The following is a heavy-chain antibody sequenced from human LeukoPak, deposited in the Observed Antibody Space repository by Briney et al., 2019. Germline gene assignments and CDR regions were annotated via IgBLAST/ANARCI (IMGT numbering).Heavy chain of an antibody. CDR2: IKSDGSST. CDR3: ASGPTGFA. V-gene: IGHV3-74*01. Sequence: GRSLRLSCAPSGFTFSSYWMHWVRQGPAQGLEWVSRIKSDGSSTRYADSVKGRFTVSRDNAKNTLYLQMNSLRAEDTAVYFCASGPTGFAWGQGTLVTVSS. J-gene: IGHJ5*02. D-gene: IGHD1-14*01. CDR1: GFTFSSYW.